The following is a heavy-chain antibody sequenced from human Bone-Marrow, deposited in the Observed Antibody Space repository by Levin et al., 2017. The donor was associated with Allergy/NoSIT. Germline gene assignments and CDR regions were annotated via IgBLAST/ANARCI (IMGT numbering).Heavy chain of an antibody. J-gene: IGHJ4*02. CDR1: GFSLSTSEVG. CDR2: IYWDDDK. CDR3: ASTTYLFGELYSVGY. V-gene: IGHV2-5*02. D-gene: IGHD3-10*01. Sequence: VSGPTLVKPTQTLTLTCTFSGFSLSTSEVGVGWFRQPPGRALEWLAVIYWDDDKRYSPSLKSRLNISKDTSKNQVVLEMTNMAPVDTGTYYCASTTYLFGELYSVGYWGQGTLVTVSS.